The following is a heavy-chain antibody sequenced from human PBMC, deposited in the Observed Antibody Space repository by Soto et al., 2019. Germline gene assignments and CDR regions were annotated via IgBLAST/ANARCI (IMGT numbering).Heavy chain of an antibody. D-gene: IGHD3-22*01. CDR1: GYTLSELS. V-gene: IGHV1-24*01. CDR3: TRDHYDSSGYYRFDY. Sequence: ASVKVSCKVSGYTLSELSMHWVRQAPGKGLEWMGRFDPEDGQTIYAQKFQGRVTMTGDTSADTVYMELSSLRSEDTAIYYCTRDHYDSSGYYRFDYWGQGTPVTVSS. J-gene: IGHJ4*02. CDR2: FDPEDGQT.